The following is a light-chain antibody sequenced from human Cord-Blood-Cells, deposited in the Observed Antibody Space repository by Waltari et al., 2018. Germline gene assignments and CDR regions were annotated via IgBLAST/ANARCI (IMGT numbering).Light chain of an antibody. Sequence: QSALPQPASVSGSPGQSITISCTGTSSDVGSYNLVSWYQQHPGKAPKLMIYEGSKRPSGVSNRVSGSKSGNTASLTISGLQAEDEADYDCCSYAGSSTYVFGTGTKVTVL. J-gene: IGLJ1*01. CDR1: SSDVGSYNL. CDR2: EGS. V-gene: IGLV2-23*01. CDR3: CSYAGSSTYV.